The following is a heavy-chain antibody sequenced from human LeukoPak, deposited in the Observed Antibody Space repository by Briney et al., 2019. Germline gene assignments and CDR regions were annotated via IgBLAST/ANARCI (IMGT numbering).Heavy chain of an antibody. CDR2: FYYNGNN. J-gene: IGHJ4*02. V-gene: IGHV4-39*01. CDR1: WTPVHDCFFY. D-gene: IGHD3-9*01. CDR3: ARLTKGRYFDYIFAF. Sequence: SEAPAPPLTVSWTPVHDCFFYLGPARPPPGEGLEWVAHFYYNGNNQHNPSHKSRVTMSVDTSKKQFSLKMTSVIAADTAIYYCARLTKGRYFDYIFAFWGQGILVTVSS.